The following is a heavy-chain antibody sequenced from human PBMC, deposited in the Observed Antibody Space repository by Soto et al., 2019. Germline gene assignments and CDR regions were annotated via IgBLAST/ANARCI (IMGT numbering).Heavy chain of an antibody. D-gene: IGHD3-22*01. CDR1: GFTFSSYA. J-gene: IGHJ4*02. Sequence: GGSLRLSCAASGFTFSSYAMSWVRQAPGKGLEWVSAISGGGGSTYYADSVKGRFTISRDNSKNTLYLQMNSLRAEDTAVYYCAKDPAPYYDSSGYYQPYFDYWGQGTLVTVSS. CDR2: ISGGGGST. CDR3: AKDPAPYYDSSGYYQPYFDY. V-gene: IGHV3-23*01.